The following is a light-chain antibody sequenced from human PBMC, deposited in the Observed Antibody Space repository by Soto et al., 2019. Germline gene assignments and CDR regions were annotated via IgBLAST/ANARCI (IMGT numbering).Light chain of an antibody. J-gene: IGLJ1*01. Sequence: QSALTQPASVSGSPGQSIAISCTGTSSDVGAFNYVSWYQQHPGKAPKFMIFDVSSRPSGVSDRFSGSKSGNTASLTISGLQTEDEADYYCASYKNNRTYVFGTGTKVTVL. CDR1: SSDVGAFNY. V-gene: IGLV2-14*03. CDR3: ASYKNNRTYV. CDR2: DVS.